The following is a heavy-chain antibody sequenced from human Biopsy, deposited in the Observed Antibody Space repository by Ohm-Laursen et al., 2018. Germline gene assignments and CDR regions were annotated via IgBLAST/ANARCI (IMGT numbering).Heavy chain of an antibody. J-gene: IGHJ4*02. CDR1: GDSINSSY. V-gene: IGHV4-59*08. CDR3: ARRGSGGRSFDY. Sequence: GTLSLTCTVSGDSINSSYWSWIRQPPGKGLEWIGFISNSGNTNHNPSLKSRVTTSVDTSKNQISLKLDSVTVADTAVFYCARRGSGGRSFDYWGQGSLVTVSS. CDR2: ISNSGNT. D-gene: IGHD2-15*01.